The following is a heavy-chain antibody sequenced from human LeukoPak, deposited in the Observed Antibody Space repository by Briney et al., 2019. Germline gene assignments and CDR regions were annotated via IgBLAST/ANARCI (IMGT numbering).Heavy chain of an antibody. J-gene: IGHJ3*02. Sequence: SETLSLTCTVSGYSISSGYYWGWIRQPPGKGLEWIGSIYHSGSTYYNPSLKSRVTISVDTSKNQFSLKLSSVTAADTAVYYCASLRIAVAGTGVFDIWGQGTMVTVSS. CDR1: GYSISSGYY. V-gene: IGHV4-38-2*02. D-gene: IGHD6-19*01. CDR2: IYHSGST. CDR3: ASLRIAVAGTGVFDI.